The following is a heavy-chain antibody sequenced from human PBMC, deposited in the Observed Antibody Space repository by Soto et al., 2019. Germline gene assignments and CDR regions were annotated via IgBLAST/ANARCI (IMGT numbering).Heavy chain of an antibody. V-gene: IGHV1-18*01. CDR3: ARSESGWYSSAWDY. Sequence: GASVKVSCKASGYTFTSYGISWVRQAPGQGLEWMGWISAYNGNTNYAQKLQGRVTMTTDTSTSTAYMELRSLRSDDTAVYYCARSESGWYSSAWDYWGQGTLVTVSS. J-gene: IGHJ4*02. CDR2: ISAYNGNT. D-gene: IGHD6-19*01. CDR1: GYTFTSYG.